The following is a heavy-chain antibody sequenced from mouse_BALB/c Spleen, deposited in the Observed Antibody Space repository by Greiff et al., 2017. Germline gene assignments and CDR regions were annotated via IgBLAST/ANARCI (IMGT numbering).Heavy chain of an antibody. CDR1: GFNIKDYY. CDR3: NAEGYHDY. D-gene: IGHD2-2*01. CDR2: IDPENGDT. J-gene: IGHJ2*01. Sequence: EVKLMESGAELVRSGASVKLSCTASGFNIKDYYMHWVKQRPEQGLEWIGWIDPENGDTEYAPKFQGKATMTADTSSNTAYLQLSSLTSEDTAVYYCNAEGYHDYWGQGTTLTVSS. V-gene: IGHV14-4*02.